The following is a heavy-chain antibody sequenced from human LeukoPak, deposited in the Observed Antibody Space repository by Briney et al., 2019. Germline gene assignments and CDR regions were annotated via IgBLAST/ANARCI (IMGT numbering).Heavy chain of an antibody. J-gene: IGHJ4*02. D-gene: IGHD4-17*01. CDR3: ARLSAVVVYGDYVFIFDY. CDR1: GGSISSSSYY. V-gene: IGHV4-39*07. CDR2: IYYSGST. Sequence: PSETLSLTCTVSGGSISSSSYYWGWIRQPPGNGLEWIGSIYYSGSTYYNPSLKSRVTISVDTSKNQFSLKLSSVTAADTAVYYCARLSAVVVYGDYVFIFDYWGQGTLVTVSS.